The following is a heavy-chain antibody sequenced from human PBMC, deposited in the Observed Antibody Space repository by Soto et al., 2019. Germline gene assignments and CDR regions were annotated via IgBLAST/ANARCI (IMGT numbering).Heavy chain of an antibody. CDR3: ARQGKYSAYDWGGSNV. D-gene: IGHD5-12*01. Sequence: EVHLVQSEAEVKKPGESLKISCKGSGDSFANYWIGWVRQMPGEGLEWMGIIYPGDSDTRYSPSFQGQVTISADKSISTASLQWSSLRASDTAMYYCARQGKYSAYDWGGSNVWGQGTLVTVSS. V-gene: IGHV5-51*01. CDR1: GDSFANYW. CDR2: IYPGDSDT. J-gene: IGHJ4*02.